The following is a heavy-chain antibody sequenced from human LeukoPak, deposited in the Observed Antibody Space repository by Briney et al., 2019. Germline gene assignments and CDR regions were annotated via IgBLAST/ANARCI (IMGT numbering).Heavy chain of an antibody. CDR1: GFTFRNDW. CDR3: ASLDTALLNSAY. Sequence: PGGSRRLSCAVFGFTFRNDWMSWVRQAPGKGLEWVAMVKQGGSEKYYVDSVRGRFTISRDDAENSLYLQMNSLRAEDTAVYYCASLDTALLNSAYWGQGTLVTVSS. J-gene: IGHJ4*02. CDR2: VKQGGSEK. D-gene: IGHD5-18*01. V-gene: IGHV3-7*01.